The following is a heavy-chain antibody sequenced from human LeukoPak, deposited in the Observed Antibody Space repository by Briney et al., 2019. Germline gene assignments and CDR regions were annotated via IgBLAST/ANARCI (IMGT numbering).Heavy chain of an antibody. CDR3: ATDFYDST. CDR1: GFTFSNAW. Sequence: GGSLRLSCAASGFTFSNAWMSWVRQAPGKGLEWVGRIRSNSDGGTIDYAAPVKGRFTLSRDDSKTTQYLQMNSLQTEDTAVYYCATDFYDSTWGQGTLVTVSS. D-gene: IGHD3-22*01. J-gene: IGHJ5*02. V-gene: IGHV3-15*07. CDR2: IRSNSDGGTI.